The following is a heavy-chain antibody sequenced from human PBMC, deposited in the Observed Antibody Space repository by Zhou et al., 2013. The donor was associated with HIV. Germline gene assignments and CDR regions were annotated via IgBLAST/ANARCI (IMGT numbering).Heavy chain of an antibody. D-gene: IGHD2-21*01. Sequence: QIDLLQSATEVNRPGASVKVSCKASGYTFTSYAMHWVRQAPGQRLEWMGWINAGNGNTKYSQKFQGRVTITRDTSASTAYMELRSLRSDDTAVYYCARSGDLGYMDVWGKGTTVTVSS. CDR1: GYTFTSYA. CDR3: ARSGDLGYMDV. J-gene: IGHJ6*03. V-gene: IGHV1-3*01. CDR2: INAGNGNT.